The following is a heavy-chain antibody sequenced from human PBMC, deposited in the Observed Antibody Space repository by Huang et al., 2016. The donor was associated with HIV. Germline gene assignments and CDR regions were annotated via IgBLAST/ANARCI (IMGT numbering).Heavy chain of an antibody. V-gene: IGHV4-39*01. CDR3: ARHGRVAGHYYNNMDV. Sequence: LQLQESGPGLVKSSETLSLICTVSGGSISSSSYYWGWIHQPPGKGPEWIGSIYYSGNTYYNPPLKSRVTISVDTSKNQFSLKVNSVTAADTAVYYCARHGRVAGHYYNNMDVWGRGTTVTVSS. D-gene: IGHD6-19*01. CDR2: IYYSGNT. CDR1: GGSISSSSYY. J-gene: IGHJ6*02.